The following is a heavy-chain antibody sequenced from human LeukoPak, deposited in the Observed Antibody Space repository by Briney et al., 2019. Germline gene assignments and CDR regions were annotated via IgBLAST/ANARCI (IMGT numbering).Heavy chain of an antibody. D-gene: IGHD3-9*01. J-gene: IGHJ6*03. Sequence: GGSLRLSCAASGFTFSSYSMNWVRQAPGKGLEWVSSISSSSSYIYYADSVKGRFTISRDNAKNSLYLQMNSLRAEDTAVYYCARVVANDILTGYYSLYYYYYYMDVWGKGTTVTVSS. CDR3: ARVVANDILTGYYSLYYYYYYMDV. CDR2: ISSSSSYI. V-gene: IGHV3-21*01. CDR1: GFTFSSYS.